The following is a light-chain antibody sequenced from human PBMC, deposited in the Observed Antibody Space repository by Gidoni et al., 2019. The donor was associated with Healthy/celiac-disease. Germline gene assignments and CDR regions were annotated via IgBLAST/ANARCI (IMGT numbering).Light chain of an antibody. CDR3: LLSYSGARHVV. J-gene: IGLJ2*01. Sequence: QAVVTQNPSLTVSPGGTATLTCGSSTGAVTSGHYPYWFQQKPGQAPRTLIYDTSNKHSWTPARFSGSLLGGKAALTLSGAQPEDEAEYYCLLSYSGARHVVFGGGTKLTVL. CDR1: TGAVTSGHY. CDR2: DTS. V-gene: IGLV7-46*01.